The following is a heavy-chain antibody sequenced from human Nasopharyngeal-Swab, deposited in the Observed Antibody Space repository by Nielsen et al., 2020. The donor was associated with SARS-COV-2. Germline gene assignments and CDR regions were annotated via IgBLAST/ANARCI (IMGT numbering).Heavy chain of an antibody. Sequence: ASVKVSCKASGYTFTSYGISWVRQAPGQGLEWMGWISAYNGNTSYAQKLQGRVTMTTDTSTSTAYMELRSLRSDDTAVYYCARAYYYDSSGYYYADYWGQGTLVTVSS. CDR3: ARAYYYDSSGYYYADY. CDR1: GYTFTSYG. V-gene: IGHV1-18*01. D-gene: IGHD3-22*01. CDR2: ISAYNGNT. J-gene: IGHJ4*02.